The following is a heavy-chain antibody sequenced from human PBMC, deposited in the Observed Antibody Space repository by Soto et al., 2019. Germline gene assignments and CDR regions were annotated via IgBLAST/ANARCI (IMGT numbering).Heavy chain of an antibody. D-gene: IGHD3-22*01. J-gene: IGHJ5*02. Sequence: SETLSLTCTVSGGSISSYYWSWIRQPPGKGLEWIGYIYYSGITNYNPSLKSRVTISVDTSKNQFSLSLSSVTAADTAVYYCTGAYYDIDGYILDPWXQGTSVTVSS. CDR1: GGSISSYY. CDR3: TGAYYDIDGYILDP. V-gene: IGHV4-59*01. CDR2: IYYSGIT.